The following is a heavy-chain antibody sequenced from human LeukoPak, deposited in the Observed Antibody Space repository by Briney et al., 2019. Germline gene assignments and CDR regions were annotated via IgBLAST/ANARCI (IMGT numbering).Heavy chain of an antibody. CDR1: GGSVTRGGYY. V-gene: IGHV4-31*03. Sequence: SETLSLTCTVSGGSVTRGGYYWNWIRQHPGKGLEWIGFTSYSEGTYYNPSLMSRITISVDIAQNQFSLKMGDVTAADTAVYVCATADWESFYFDSWGQGALVAVSS. J-gene: IGHJ4*02. CDR2: TSYSEGT. D-gene: IGHD1-26*01. CDR3: ATADWESFYFDS.